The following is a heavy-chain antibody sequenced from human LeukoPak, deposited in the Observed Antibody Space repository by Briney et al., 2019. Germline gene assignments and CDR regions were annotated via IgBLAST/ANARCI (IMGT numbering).Heavy chain of an antibody. CDR1: GGSLSGYY. V-gene: IGHV4-34*01. D-gene: IGHD3-16*02. J-gene: IGHJ3*02. CDR3: ARQGYYDYVWGSYRRGDAFDI. CDR2: INHSGSS. Sequence: SETLSLTCAVYGGSLSGYYWSWIRQPPGKGLEWIGEINHSGSSNYNPSLKSRVTISVDTSKNQFSLKLSSVTAADTAVYYCARQGYYDYVWGSYRRGDAFDIWGQGTMVTVSS.